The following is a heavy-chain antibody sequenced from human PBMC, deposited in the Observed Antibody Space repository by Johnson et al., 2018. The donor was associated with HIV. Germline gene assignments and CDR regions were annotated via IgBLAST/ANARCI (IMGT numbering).Heavy chain of an antibody. J-gene: IGHJ3*02. Sequence: QMQLVESGGGVVQPGRSLRLSCAASGFTFSSYAMHWVREAPGKGLEWVAVISYDGSNKYYADSVTGRFTISRDNSKNTLYLQMNSLRGEDTAVYYCAKEHGYRLVGSSSDAFDIWGQGTMVTVSS. D-gene: IGHD5-24*01. CDR1: GFTFSSYA. CDR3: AKEHGYRLVGSSSDAFDI. V-gene: IGHV3-30*04. CDR2: ISYDGSNK.